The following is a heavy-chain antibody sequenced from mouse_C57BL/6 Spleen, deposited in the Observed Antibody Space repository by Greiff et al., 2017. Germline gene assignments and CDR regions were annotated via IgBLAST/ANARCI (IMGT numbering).Heavy chain of an antibody. CDR1: GYAFSSYW. D-gene: IGHD2-4*01. Sequence: QVQLQQSGAELVKPGASVKISCKASGYAFSSYWMNWVKQRPGKGLEWIGQIYPGDGDTNYNGKFKGKATLTADKSSSTAYMQLSSLTSEDSAVYFCARSSDDYDVPWFAYWGQGTLVTVSA. CDR3: ARSSDDYDVPWFAY. CDR2: IYPGDGDT. V-gene: IGHV1-80*01. J-gene: IGHJ3*01.